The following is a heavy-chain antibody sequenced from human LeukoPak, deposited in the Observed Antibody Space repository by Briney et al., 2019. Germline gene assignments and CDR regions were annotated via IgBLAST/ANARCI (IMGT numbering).Heavy chain of an antibody. D-gene: IGHD6-19*01. CDR1: GYTFTGYY. J-gene: IGHJ4*02. CDR2: INPNSGGT. Sequence: ASVKVSCKASGYTFTGYYMHWVRLAPGQGLEWMGWINPNSGGTNYAQKCQGRVTMTRDTSISTAYMELSRLRSDDTAVYYCARAGYSSGPDYWGQGTLVTVSS. V-gene: IGHV1-2*02. CDR3: ARAGYSSGPDY.